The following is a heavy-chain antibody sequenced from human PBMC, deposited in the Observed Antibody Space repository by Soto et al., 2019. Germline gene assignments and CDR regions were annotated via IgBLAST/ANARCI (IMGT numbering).Heavy chain of an antibody. CDR1: GGSLSNYN. CDR2: IYSSGIT. V-gene: IGHV4-4*07. CDR3: ARERTYQLSGDDALDI. D-gene: IGHD2-2*01. Sequence: PSETLSLTCTVSGGSLSNYNWNWIRQSAGKGLEWIGRIYSSGITSYNPSLKSRATLSVDMFNHQISLKVTSVTAADTAMYYCARERTYQLSGDDALDIWGRGTMVTV. J-gene: IGHJ3*02.